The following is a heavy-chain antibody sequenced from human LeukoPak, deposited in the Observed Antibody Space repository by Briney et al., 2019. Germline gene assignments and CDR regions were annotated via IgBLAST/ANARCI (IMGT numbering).Heavy chain of an antibody. CDR2: IYYSGST. J-gene: IGHJ5*02. V-gene: IGHV4-39*01. CDR3: ARTIWYSSPRSDWFDP. D-gene: IGHD6-13*01. CDR1: GGSISSSSYY. Sequence: SETLSLTCTVSGGSISSSSYYWGWLRQPPGKGLEWIGSIYYSGSTYYNPSLKSRVTISVDTSKNQFSLKLSSVTAADTAVYYCARTIWYSSPRSDWFDPWGQGTLVTVSS.